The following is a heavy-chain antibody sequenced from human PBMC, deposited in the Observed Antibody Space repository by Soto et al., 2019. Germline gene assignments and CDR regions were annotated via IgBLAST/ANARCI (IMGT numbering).Heavy chain of an antibody. Sequence: QVQLQESGPGLVKPSETLSLTCTVSGGSISSYYWSWIRQPPGKGLEWIGYIYYRGSTNCNPSLQTRVNTSVDTCKNQFSLTLSPVTAAATAVYYCAREGTTVNSFYIYGMDVWGQGTTVTVAS. CDR2: IYYRGST. J-gene: IGHJ6*02. CDR3: AREGTTVNSFYIYGMDV. D-gene: IGHD1-1*01. V-gene: IGHV4-59*01. CDR1: GGSISSYY.